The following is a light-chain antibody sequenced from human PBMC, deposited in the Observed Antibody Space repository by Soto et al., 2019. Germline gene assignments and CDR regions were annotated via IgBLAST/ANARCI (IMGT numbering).Light chain of an antibody. V-gene: IGLV1-40*01. J-gene: IGLJ1*01. CDR2: GNS. CDR1: SSNIGAGYD. Sequence: QSVLTQPPPVSGAPGQRVTISCTPSSSNIGAGYDVHWYQQLPGTAPKVLIYGNSNRPSGVPDRFSGSKSGTSASLAITGLQAEDEADYYCQSYDSSLSGYVFGTGTKVTVL. CDR3: QSYDSSLSGYV.